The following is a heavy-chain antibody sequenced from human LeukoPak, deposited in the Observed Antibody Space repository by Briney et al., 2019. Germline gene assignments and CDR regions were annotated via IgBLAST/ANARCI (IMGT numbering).Heavy chain of an antibody. J-gene: IGHJ4*02. V-gene: IGHV4-4*07. CDR1: GGSISSYY. CDR2: IYTSGST. CDR3: AREGIEEAGTWGYFDY. Sequence: SETLSLTCTVSGGSISSYYWSWIRQPAGKGLEWIGRIYTSGSTNYNPSLKSRVTMSVDTFKNQFSLKLSSVTAADTAVYYCAREGIEEAGTWGYFDYWGQGTLVTVSS. D-gene: IGHD6-13*01.